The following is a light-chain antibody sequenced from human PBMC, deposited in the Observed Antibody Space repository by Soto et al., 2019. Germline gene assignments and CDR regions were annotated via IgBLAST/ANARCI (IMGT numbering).Light chain of an antibody. CDR1: SSNIGSNT. CDR3: AAWDDSLNGVV. V-gene: IGLV1-44*01. CDR2: SNN. Sequence: QSVLTQPPSASGTPGQRVTISCSGSSSNIGSNTVNWYQQLPGTAPKLLIYSNNQRPSGVPDRFSGSKSGTSASLALSGLQSEDEAVYYCAAWDDSLNGVVFGGGTKRTVL. J-gene: IGLJ2*01.